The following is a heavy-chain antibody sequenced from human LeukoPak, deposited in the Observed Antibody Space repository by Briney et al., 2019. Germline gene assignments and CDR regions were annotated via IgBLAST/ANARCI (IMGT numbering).Heavy chain of an antibody. Sequence: PGGSLRLSCAASGFTFSSYEMNWVRQAPGKGLEWVSYISSSGSTIYYADSVKGRFTISRDNAKNSLYLQMNSLRAEDTAVYYCARGVSSDIVATNDESRDGYAFDYWGQGTLVTVSS. J-gene: IGHJ4*02. V-gene: IGHV3-48*03. CDR3: ARGVSSDIVATNDESRDGYAFDY. CDR2: ISSSGSTI. CDR1: GFTFSSYE. D-gene: IGHD5-12*01.